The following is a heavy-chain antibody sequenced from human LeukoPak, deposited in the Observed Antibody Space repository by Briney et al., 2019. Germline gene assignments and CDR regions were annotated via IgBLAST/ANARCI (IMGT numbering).Heavy chain of an antibody. CDR3: AREAAGTRAVDY. CDR2: ICYSGST. D-gene: IGHD6-13*01. J-gene: IGHJ4*02. CDR1: GGSISSYY. Sequence: QPSETLSLTCTVSGGSISSYYWSWIRQPPGKGLEWIGYICYSGSTNYNPSLKSRVTISVDTSKNQFSLKLSSVTAADTAVYYCAREAAGTRAVDYWGQGTLVTVSS. V-gene: IGHV4-59*01.